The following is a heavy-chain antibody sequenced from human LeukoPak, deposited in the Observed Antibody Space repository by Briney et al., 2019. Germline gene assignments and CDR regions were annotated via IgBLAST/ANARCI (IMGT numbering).Heavy chain of an antibody. V-gene: IGHV1-18*04. D-gene: IGHD3-10*01. CDR3: ARGTDTQGPYGAFDV. CDR2: ISAYNGDT. CDR1: GYTFTGYY. Sequence: ASVKVSCKASGYTFTGYYMHWVRQAPGQGLEWMGWISAYNGDTNYAQKLQGRVTMTTDTSTSTAYMELRSLRSDDTAVYYCARGTDTQGPYGAFDVWGQGTMVTVSS. J-gene: IGHJ3*01.